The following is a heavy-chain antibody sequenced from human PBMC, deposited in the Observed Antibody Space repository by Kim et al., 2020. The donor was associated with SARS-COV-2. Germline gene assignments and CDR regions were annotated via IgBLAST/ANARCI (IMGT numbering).Heavy chain of an antibody. J-gene: IGHJ6*04. D-gene: IGHD2-2*01. CDR1: GYTFTSYG. Sequence: ASVKVSCKASGYTFTSYGISWVRRAPGQGLEWMGWISAYNGNTNYAQKLQGRVTMTTDTSTSTAYMELRSLRSDDTAVYYCARDGVVVPAAHNYYYYGMDVWGEGTTVTVSS. CDR3: ARDGVVVPAAHNYYYYGMDV. V-gene: IGHV1-18*01. CDR2: ISAYNGNT.